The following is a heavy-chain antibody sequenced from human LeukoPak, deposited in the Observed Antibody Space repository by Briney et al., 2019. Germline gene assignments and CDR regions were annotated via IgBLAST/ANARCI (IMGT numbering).Heavy chain of an antibody. CDR1: GFTFSSYS. Sequence: PGGSLRLSCAASGFTFSSYSMNWVRQAPGKGLEWVSSISSSSSYIYYADSVKGRFTISRDNAKNSLYLQMNSLRAEDTAVYYSAPLANWGYPIDYWGQGTLVTVSS. V-gene: IGHV3-21*01. CDR2: ISSSSSYI. J-gene: IGHJ4*02. CDR3: APLANWGYPIDY. D-gene: IGHD3-16*01.